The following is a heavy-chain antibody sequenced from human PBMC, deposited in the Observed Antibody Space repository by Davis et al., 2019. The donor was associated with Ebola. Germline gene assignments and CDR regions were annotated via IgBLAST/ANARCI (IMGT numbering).Heavy chain of an antibody. CDR3: ARERRAHYDSSGFVDY. D-gene: IGHD3-22*01. CDR2: ISSGGSYI. V-gene: IGHV3-21*01. Sequence: GESLKISCAASGFTSSSYSMNWVRQAPGKGLEWVSSISSGGSYIYYADSLKGRFTISRDNAKNSLYLQLNSLRAEDTAVYFCARERRAHYDSSGFVDYWGQGTLVTVSS. CDR1: GFTSSSYS. J-gene: IGHJ4*02.